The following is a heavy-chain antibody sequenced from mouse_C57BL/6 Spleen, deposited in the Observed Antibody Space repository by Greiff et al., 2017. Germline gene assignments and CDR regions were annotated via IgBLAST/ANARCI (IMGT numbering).Heavy chain of an antibody. CDR3: ARKYDYAGSWFAY. V-gene: IGHV2-2*01. CDR2: IGSGGST. CDR1: GFSLTSYG. J-gene: IGHJ3*01. Sequence: VQLQQSGPGLVQPSQSLSITCTVSGFSLTSYGVHWVRQSPGKGLEWLGVIGSGGSTDDNAAFISRLSISKDNSKSQVFFKMNSLQADDTAIYYCARKYDYAGSWFAYWGQGTLVTVSA. D-gene: IGHD1-1*01.